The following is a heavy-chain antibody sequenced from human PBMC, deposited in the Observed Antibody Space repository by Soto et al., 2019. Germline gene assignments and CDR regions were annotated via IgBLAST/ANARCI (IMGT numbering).Heavy chain of an antibody. CDR1: GYTFSDYY. V-gene: IGHV1-2*02. CDR2: INPNSGGT. Sequence: ASLKVSCKASGYTFSDYYIHWVRQAPGQGLERMGWINPNSGGTKYAPKFQGGVTMTRDTSITTAYMELSRLRSGDTAVYYCAREPATAKPEGVDFWGQGTLVTVSS. CDR3: AREPATAKPEGVDF. J-gene: IGHJ4*02. D-gene: IGHD1-1*01.